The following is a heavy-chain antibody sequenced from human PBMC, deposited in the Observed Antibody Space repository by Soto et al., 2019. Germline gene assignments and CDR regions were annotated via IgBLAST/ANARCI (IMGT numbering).Heavy chain of an antibody. D-gene: IGHD6-19*01. CDR1: GGTFSSYA. V-gene: IGHV1-69*01. CDR3: ARQHDHSSGWYEPNLDY. Sequence: QVQLVQSGAEVQKPGSSVKVSCKASGGTFSSYAISWVRQAPGQGLEWMGGIIPIFGTANYAQKFQGRVTITADESTSTAYMELSSLRSEDTAVYYCARQHDHSSGWYEPNLDYWGQGTLVTVSS. J-gene: IGHJ4*02. CDR2: IIPIFGTA.